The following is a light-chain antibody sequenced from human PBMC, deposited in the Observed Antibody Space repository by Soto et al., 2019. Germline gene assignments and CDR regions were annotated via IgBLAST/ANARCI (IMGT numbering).Light chain of an antibody. CDR1: SSDVGGYNY. CDR2: EVS. J-gene: IGLJ1*01. V-gene: IGLV2-14*01. CDR3: SSYTSSSTRV. Sequence: QSALTQPASVSGSPGQSITISCTGTSSDVGGYNYVSWYQQHPGKAPKLMIYEVSNRPSGVSNRFSGSKSGNTASLTISGLQAEDEADYYCSSYTSSSTRVFGTGTKVTVX.